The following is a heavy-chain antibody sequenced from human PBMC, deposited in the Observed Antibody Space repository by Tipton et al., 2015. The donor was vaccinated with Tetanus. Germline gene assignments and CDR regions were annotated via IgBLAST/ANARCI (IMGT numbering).Heavy chain of an antibody. Sequence: TLSLTCTVSGGSISNGGYFWNWIRQRPGKGPEWIGYIYYSGSTYYNPSLKSRVIISVDTSKSQVSLRLTSVTAADTAIYYCARAANNSRRRGYDVWGQGTKVIVSS. CDR3: ARAANNSRRRGYDV. CDR1: GGSISNGGYF. V-gene: IGHV4-31*03. CDR2: IYYSGST. D-gene: IGHD2/OR15-2a*01. J-gene: IGHJ3*01.